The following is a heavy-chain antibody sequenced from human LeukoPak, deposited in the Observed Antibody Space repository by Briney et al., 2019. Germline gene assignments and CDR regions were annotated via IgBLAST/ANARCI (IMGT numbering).Heavy chain of an antibody. CDR1: GGSISSSSYY. J-gene: IGHJ4*02. CDR2: IYYSGST. Sequence: SETLSLTCTVSGGSISSSSYYWGWIRQPPGKGLEWIGSIYYSGSTYYNPSLKSRVTISVDTSKNQFSLKLSSVTAADTAVYYCARRPSVFGVIIKYYFGYWGQGILVTVSS. D-gene: IGHD3-3*01. CDR3: ARRPSVFGVIIKYYFGY. V-gene: IGHV4-39*01.